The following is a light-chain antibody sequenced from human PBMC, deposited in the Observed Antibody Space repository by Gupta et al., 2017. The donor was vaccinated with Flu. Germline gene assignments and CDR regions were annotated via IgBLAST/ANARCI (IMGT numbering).Light chain of an antibody. CDR2: DVS. CDR1: IIGGKS. Sequence: SYVLTKPPSVSLAPGQTARITCWGNIIGGKSVHWYQQKAGQAPVLVVYDVSDRPSGIPERFSGSNSGNTATLTIRRVEAGDEADYYCQVWDSSNDHPGVFGPGTKVTVL. J-gene: IGLJ1*01. CDR3: QVWDSSNDHPGV. V-gene: IGLV3-21*02.